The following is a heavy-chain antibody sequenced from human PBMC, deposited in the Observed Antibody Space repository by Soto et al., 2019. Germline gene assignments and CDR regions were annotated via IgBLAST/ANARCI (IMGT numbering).Heavy chain of an antibody. J-gene: IGHJ5*02. Sequence: EVQLVESGGGLVKPGGSLRLSCAASGFTFSSYSMNWVRQAPGKGLEWVSSISSSSSYIYYADSVKGRFTISRDNAKNSLYLQMNSLRAEYTAVYYCARDGAPRGSSTSDRGFDPWGQGTLVTVSS. D-gene: IGHD2-2*01. CDR2: ISSSSSYI. CDR1: GFTFSSYS. V-gene: IGHV3-21*01. CDR3: ARDGAPRGSSTSDRGFDP.